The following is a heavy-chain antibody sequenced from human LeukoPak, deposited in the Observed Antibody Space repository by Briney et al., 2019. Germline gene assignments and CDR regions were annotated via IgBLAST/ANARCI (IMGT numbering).Heavy chain of an antibody. D-gene: IGHD3-22*01. V-gene: IGHV4-59*01. CDR2: IHYSGNT. CDR3: VRGYYDSSGSSNTFDI. J-gene: IGHJ3*02. CDR1: GGSISSSY. Sequence: SETLSLTCTVSGGSISSSYWSWIRQPPGKGLEWIGYIHYSGNTNYTPTLRSRLTMSVDTSKNQFSLKLNSVTAADTAVYYCVRGYYDSSGSSNTFDIWGQETRVTVSS.